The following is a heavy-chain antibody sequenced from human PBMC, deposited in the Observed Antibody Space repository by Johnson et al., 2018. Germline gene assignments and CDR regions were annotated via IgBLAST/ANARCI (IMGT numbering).Heavy chain of an antibody. D-gene: IGHD3-3*01. CDR3: ATPISAGAEYFQH. J-gene: IGHJ1*01. V-gene: IGHV1-69*12. Sequence: QVQLVQSGAEVQKPGSSVKVSCKASGGTFSSYGISWVRQAPGQGLEWMVGFIPILGAANYGQKFQGTVTITADESTNTAYMELSSLRSEDTAVYYCATPISAGAEYFQHWGQGTLVTVSS. CDR1: GGTFSSYG. CDR2: FIPILGAA.